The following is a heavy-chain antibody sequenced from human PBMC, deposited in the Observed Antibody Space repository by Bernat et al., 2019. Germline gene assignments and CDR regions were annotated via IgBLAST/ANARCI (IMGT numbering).Heavy chain of an antibody. J-gene: IGHJ4*02. Sequence: QVQLVESGGGVVQPGRSLRLSCAASGFTFSSYGMHWVRQAPGKGLEWVAVIWYDGSNKYFADSVKGRFTISRDNSKNTLYLQMNSLTAEDTAVYYCARGKYSTRRPGGHDYWGQGTLVTVSS. CDR3: ARGKYSTRRPGGHDY. CDR2: IWYDGSNK. CDR1: GFTFSSYG. D-gene: IGHD6-13*01. V-gene: IGHV3-33*01.